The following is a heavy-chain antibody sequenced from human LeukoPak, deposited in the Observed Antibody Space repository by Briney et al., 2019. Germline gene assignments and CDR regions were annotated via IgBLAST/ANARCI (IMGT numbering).Heavy chain of an antibody. J-gene: IGHJ6*02. V-gene: IGHV3-21*01. D-gene: IGHD3-10*01. CDR2: ISSSSSSYI. CDR3: ARAGFGEFLYYYYGMDV. CDR1: GFTFSSYS. Sequence: GGSLRLSCAASGFTFSSYSMNWVRQAPGKGLEWVSSISSSSSSYIYYANSVKGRFTISRNNAKNSLYLQMNSLRAEDTAVYYCARAGFGEFLYYYYGMDVWGQGTTVTVSS.